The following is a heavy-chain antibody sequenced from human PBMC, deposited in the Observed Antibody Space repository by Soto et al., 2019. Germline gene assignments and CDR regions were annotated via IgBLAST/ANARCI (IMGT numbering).Heavy chain of an antibody. CDR2: ISYDGSNK. V-gene: IGHV3-30-3*01. CDR1: GFNFSSYA. Sequence: GGSLRLSCAASGFNFSSYAMHWVRQAPGKGLEWVAVISYDGSNKYYADSVKGRFTISRDNSKNTLYLQMNSLRAEDTAVYYCARERAAMTYSSGWKDNSRGPVDYWGQGTLVTVSS. J-gene: IGHJ4*02. D-gene: IGHD6-19*01. CDR3: ARERAAMTYSSGWKDNSRGPVDY.